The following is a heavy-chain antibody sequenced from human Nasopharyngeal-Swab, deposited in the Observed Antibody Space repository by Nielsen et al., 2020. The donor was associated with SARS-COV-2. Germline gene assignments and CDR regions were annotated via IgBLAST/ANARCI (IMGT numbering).Heavy chain of an antibody. Sequence: SETLSLTCAVYGGSFSGYYWSWIRQTPGKGLEWIGEINHIGSTNYNPSLKSRVTLSAYMSKNQLSLKLNSVTAADTAVYYCARRRSSGRYFFDYWGRGTPVTVFS. D-gene: IGHD3-22*01. CDR1: GGSFSGYY. J-gene: IGHJ4*01. V-gene: IGHV4-34*01. CDR2: INHIGST. CDR3: ARRRSSGRYFFDY.